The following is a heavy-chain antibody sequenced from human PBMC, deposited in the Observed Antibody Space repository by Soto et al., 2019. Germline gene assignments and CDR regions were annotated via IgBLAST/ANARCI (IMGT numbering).Heavy chain of an antibody. CDR2: IIPIFGTA. D-gene: IGHD3-22*01. CDR1: GGTFSSYA. Sequence: APVKVSCKASGGTFSSYAISWGRQAPGQRFEWMGGIIPIFGTANYAQKFQGRVTITADESTSTAYMELSSLRSEDTAVYYCARDYYDSSGYSRYYFDYWGQGTLVTVSS. CDR3: ARDYYDSSGYSRYYFDY. J-gene: IGHJ4*02. V-gene: IGHV1-69*13.